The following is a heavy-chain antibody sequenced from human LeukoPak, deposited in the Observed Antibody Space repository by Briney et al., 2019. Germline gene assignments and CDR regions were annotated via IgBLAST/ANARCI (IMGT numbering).Heavy chain of an antibody. CDR1: GGSTNNYY. CDR3: ARNYDSSGYYYVGY. Sequence: SETLSLTCTVSGGSTNNYYWNWIRQSPGKGLEWVGFIYYNGYTSYNPSLKSRVTLSIDTSKNQFSLKLSSVTAADSAVYYCARNYDSSGYYYVGYWGQGTLVTVSS. J-gene: IGHJ4*02. D-gene: IGHD3-22*01. V-gene: IGHV4-59*01. CDR2: IYYNGYT.